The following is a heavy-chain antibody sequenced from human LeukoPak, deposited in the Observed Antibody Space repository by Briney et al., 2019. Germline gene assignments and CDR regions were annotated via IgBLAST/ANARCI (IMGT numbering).Heavy chain of an antibody. Sequence: GESLKISCKGSGYSFTSYWIGWVRPMPGKGLEWMGVIYPGDSDTRYSPSFQGQVTISADKSISTAYLQWSSLKASDTAMYYCAREGDYGDIGVGNWFDPWGQGTLVTVSS. CDR3: AREGDYGDIGVGNWFDP. CDR1: GYSFTSYW. J-gene: IGHJ5*02. CDR2: IYPGDSDT. D-gene: IGHD4-17*01. V-gene: IGHV5-51*01.